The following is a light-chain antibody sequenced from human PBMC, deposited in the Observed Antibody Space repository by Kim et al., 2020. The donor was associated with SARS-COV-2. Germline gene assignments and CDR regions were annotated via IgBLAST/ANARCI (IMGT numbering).Light chain of an antibody. Sequence: QRGTLSCTGSSSNIGAGFDVHWYQQLPGTAPKLLIYGNSNRPSGVPDRFSGSKSGTSASLAITGLQAEDEADYYCQSYDSSLSGYVFGTGTKVTVL. CDR2: GNS. V-gene: IGLV1-40*01. CDR3: QSYDSSLSGYV. CDR1: SSNIGAGFD. J-gene: IGLJ1*01.